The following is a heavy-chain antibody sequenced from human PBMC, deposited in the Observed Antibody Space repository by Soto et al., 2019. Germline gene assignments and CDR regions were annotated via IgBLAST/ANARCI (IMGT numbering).Heavy chain of an antibody. CDR3: ARLPMDPYYFDY. D-gene: IGHD3-10*01. CDR1: GGYIISSSYY. Sequence: ASETLSLTCTVAGGYIISSSYYWGWIHQPPGKGLEWIGSIYYSGSTYYNPSLKSRVTISVDTSKNQFSLKLSSVTAADTAVYYCARLPMDPYYFDYWGQGTLVTVSS. V-gene: IGHV4-39*01. J-gene: IGHJ4*02. CDR2: IYYSGST.